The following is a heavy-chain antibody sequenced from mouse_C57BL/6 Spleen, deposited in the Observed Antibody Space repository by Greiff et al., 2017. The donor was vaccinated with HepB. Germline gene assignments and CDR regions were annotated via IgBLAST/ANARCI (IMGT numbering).Heavy chain of an antibody. Sequence: VKLQQSGAELVKPGASVKLSCKASGYTFTEYTIHWVKQRSGQGLEWIGWFYPGSGSIKYNEKFKDKATLTADKSSSTVYMELSRLTSEDSAVYFCARHEEDYYGSRGYFDYWGQGTTLTVSS. CDR3: ARHEEDYYGSRGYFDY. CDR2: FYPGSGSI. CDR1: GYTFTEYT. J-gene: IGHJ2*01. V-gene: IGHV1-62-2*01. D-gene: IGHD1-1*01.